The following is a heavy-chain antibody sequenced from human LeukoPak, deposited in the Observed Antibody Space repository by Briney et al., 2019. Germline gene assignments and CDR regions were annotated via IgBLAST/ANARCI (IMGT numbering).Heavy chain of an antibody. CDR2: IYYSGST. CDR1: GGSISSGDYY. Sequence: SETLSLTCTVSGGSISSGDYYWSWIRQPPGKGLEWIGYIYYSGSTYYNPSLKSRVTISVDTSKNQFSPKLSSVTAADTAVYYCASLPINLAGGEDYWGQGTLVTVSS. V-gene: IGHV4-30-4*08. D-gene: IGHD1-26*01. J-gene: IGHJ4*02. CDR3: ASLPINLAGGEDY.